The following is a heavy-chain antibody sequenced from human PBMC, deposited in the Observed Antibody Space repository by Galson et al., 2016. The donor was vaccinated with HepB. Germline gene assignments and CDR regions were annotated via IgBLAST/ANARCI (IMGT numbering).Heavy chain of an antibody. CDR3: VRAFIYPGGDHGDYV. Sequence: SLRLSCAASGFTFRTYSMSWVRQAPGKGLEWVSYISSGSSTIYYADSVKGRFTISRDNAKNSLYLQMNSLRDEDTAVYYCVRAFIYPGGDHGDYVWGQGTMVIVSS. CDR1: GFTFRTYS. V-gene: IGHV3-48*02. J-gene: IGHJ3*01. CDR2: ISSGSSTI. D-gene: IGHD4-17*01.